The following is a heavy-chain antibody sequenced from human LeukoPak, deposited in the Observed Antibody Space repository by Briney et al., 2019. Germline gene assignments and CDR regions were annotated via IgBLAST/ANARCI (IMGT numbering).Heavy chain of an antibody. D-gene: IGHD3-10*01. CDR2: ISGTGGST. CDR3: AKELFTYYYDSGSYLNLALDS. CDR1: GFTFRNYG. J-gene: IGHJ4*02. Sequence: GGSLRLSCAASGFTFRNYGMSWVRQAPGKRLEWVSSISGTGGSTYYAEGRFTISRDNSRNTLYLQMNSLRAEDTAVYYCAKELFTYYYDSGSYLNLALDSWGQGTLVTVSS. V-gene: IGHV3-23*01.